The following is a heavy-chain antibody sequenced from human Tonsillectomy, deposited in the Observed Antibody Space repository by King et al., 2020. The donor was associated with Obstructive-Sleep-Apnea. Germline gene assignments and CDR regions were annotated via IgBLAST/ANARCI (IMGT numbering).Heavy chain of an antibody. V-gene: IGHV3-30*03. D-gene: IGHD2-2*01. CDR2: MSYDGNNK. Sequence: VQLVESGGGVVQPGRSLRLSCAASGFTFSSYGMHWVRQAPGKGLEWVALMSYDGNNKFYADSVKGRFTISRDTAKNTLYLQTSSLRDGDTAVYYCASAAMRAPAFDYWGQGTLVTVSS. CDR1: GFTFSSYG. CDR3: ASAAMRAPAFDY. J-gene: IGHJ4*02.